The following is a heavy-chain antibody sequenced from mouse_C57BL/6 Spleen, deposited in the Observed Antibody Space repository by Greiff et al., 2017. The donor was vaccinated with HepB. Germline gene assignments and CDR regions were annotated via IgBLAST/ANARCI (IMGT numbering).Heavy chain of an antibody. CDR2: ISSGSSTI. V-gene: IGHV5-17*01. J-gene: IGHJ1*03. CDR3: AKSYYYGSTAWYFDV. D-gene: IGHD1-1*01. Sequence: EVQRVESGGGLVKPGGSLKLSCAASGFTFSDYGMHWVRQAPEKGLEWVAYISSGSSTIYYADTVKGRFTISRDNAKNTLFLQMTRLRSEDTAMYYCAKSYYYGSTAWYFDVWGTGTTVTVSS. CDR1: GFTFSDYG.